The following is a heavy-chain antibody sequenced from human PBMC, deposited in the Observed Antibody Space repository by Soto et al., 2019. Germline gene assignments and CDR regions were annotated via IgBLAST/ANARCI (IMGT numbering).Heavy chain of an antibody. J-gene: IGHJ5*02. Sequence: SVKVSCKASAGTFASYAISWVRQAPGQGLEWMGRIIPIFGTSNYAQTFQGRVTITADESTRTAYMELSSLRSEDTAVYYCARDSGSFWFDPWGQGTLVTVSS. CDR3: ARDSGSFWFDP. D-gene: IGHD1-26*01. CDR1: AGTFASYA. V-gene: IGHV1-69*13. CDR2: IIPIFGTS.